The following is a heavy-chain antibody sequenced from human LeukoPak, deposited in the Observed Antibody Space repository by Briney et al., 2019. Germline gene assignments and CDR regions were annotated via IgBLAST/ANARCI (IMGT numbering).Heavy chain of an antibody. CDR3: ARVPDPIVVVPAAMENWFDP. D-gene: IGHD2-2*01. J-gene: IGHJ5*02. CDR2: IYTSGST. CDR1: GGTISSGSYY. V-gene: IGHV4-61*02. Sequence: SETLSLTCTVSGGTISSGSYYWSWIRQPAGKGLEWIGRIYTSGSTNYNPSLKSRVTISVDTSKNLFSLKLSSVTAADTAVYYCARVPDPIVVVPAAMENWFDPWGQGTLVTVSS.